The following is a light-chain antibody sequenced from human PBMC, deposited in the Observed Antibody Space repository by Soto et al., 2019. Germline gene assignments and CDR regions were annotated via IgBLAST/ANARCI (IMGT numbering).Light chain of an antibody. CDR3: GSYTSSSNYV. V-gene: IGLV2-14*01. Sequence: SALSQPSSVSGSPGQSITISCTGYIHYDFVSWYQQHPGTAPKLVIYEVSNRPSGTSDRFSGSKSGHTASLTISGLQTEDEAVYYCGSYTSSSNYVFGTGTKVTV. CDR2: EVS. J-gene: IGLJ1*01. CDR1: IHYDF.